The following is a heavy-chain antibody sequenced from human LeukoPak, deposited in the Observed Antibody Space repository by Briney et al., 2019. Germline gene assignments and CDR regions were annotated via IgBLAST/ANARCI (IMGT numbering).Heavy chain of an antibody. J-gene: IGHJ6*02. D-gene: IGHD3-3*01. V-gene: IGHV4-4*07. Sequence: PSETLSLTCTVSGGSISSYYWSWIRQPAGKGLEWIGRIYTSGSTNYNPSLKSRVTMSVDTSKNQFSLKLSSVTAADTAVYYCARDGKGITIFGVVPNYGMDVWGQGTTVTVSS. CDR3: ARDGKGITIFGVVPNYGMDV. CDR1: GGSISSYY. CDR2: IYTSGST.